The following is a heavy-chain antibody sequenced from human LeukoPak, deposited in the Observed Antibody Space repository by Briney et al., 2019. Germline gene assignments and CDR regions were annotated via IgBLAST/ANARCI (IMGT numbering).Heavy chain of an antibody. J-gene: IGHJ3*02. D-gene: IGHD3-9*01. CDR2: INHSGST. CDR3: ARHVYDILTGYPVLDAFDI. Sequence: SETLSLTCAVYGGSFSGYYWSWIRQPPGKGLEWIGEINHSGSTNYNPSLKSRVTISVDTSKNQFSLKLSSVTAADTAVYYCARHVYDILTGYPVLDAFDIWGQGTMVTVSS. V-gene: IGHV4-34*01. CDR1: GGSFSGYY.